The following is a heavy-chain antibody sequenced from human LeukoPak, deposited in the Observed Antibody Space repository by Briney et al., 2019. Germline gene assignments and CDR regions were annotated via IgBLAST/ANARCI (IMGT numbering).Heavy chain of an antibody. CDR1: GGSINNSY. CDR2: IYYSGST. V-gene: IGHV4-59*01. D-gene: IGHD6-6*01. CDR3: ARLSSLANIAARGRTWLDP. Sequence: SETLSLTCTVSGGSINNSYWTWIRQPPGKGLEWIGHIYYSGSTNYSPSLKSRVTISVDTSKNQFSLRLSSVTAADTAVYYCARLSSLANIAARGRTWLDPWGQGSLVTVSS. J-gene: IGHJ5*02.